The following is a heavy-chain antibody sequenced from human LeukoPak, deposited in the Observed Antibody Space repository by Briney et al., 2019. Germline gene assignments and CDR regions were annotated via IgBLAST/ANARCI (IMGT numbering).Heavy chain of an antibody. CDR2: IYASGSI. CDR3: ARLTSSGWYFRHGMDV. J-gene: IGHJ6*02. CDR1: GGSISSYY. V-gene: IGHV4-4*07. Sequence: SETLSLTCTVSGGSISSYYWSWIRQPAGKGLEWIGRIYASGSINYNPSLKSRVTMSVDTSKNQFSLKLSSVTAADTAVYYCARLTSSGWYFRHGMDVWGQGTTVTVSS. D-gene: IGHD6-19*01.